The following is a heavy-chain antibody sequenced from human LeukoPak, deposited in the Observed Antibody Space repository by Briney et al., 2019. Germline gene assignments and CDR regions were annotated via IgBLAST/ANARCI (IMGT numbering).Heavy chain of an antibody. CDR1: GFTVSSNY. V-gene: IGHV3-53*01. CDR2: IYIGGST. D-gene: IGHD3-10*01. J-gene: IGHJ4*02. CDR3: ARGEFGSYYFDY. Sequence: GGSLRLSCAASGFTVSSNYITWVRQAPGKGLEWVSVIYIGGSTYYADSVKGRFTISRDSSKNTLYLQMNSLRAEDTAVYYCARGEFGSYYFDYWGQGTLVTVSS.